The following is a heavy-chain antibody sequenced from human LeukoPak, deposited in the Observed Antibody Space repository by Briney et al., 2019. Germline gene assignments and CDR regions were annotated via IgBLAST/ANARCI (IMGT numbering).Heavy chain of an antibody. CDR2: VSGRGDYI. D-gene: IGHD3-16*01. J-gene: IGHJ6*03. Sequence: GGSLRLSCAASGFTFSNYAMSWVRQAPGKGLEWVSTVSGRGDYISYADSVKGRFSISRDNSKNTLYLQMNSLRAEDTAVYYCAKLGGQEVYNYVGVWGKGTTVAVSS. CDR1: GFTFSNYA. V-gene: IGHV3-23*01. CDR3: AKLGGQEVYNYVGV.